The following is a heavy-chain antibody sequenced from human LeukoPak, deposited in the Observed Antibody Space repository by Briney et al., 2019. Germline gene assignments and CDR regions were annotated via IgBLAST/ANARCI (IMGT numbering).Heavy chain of an antibody. Sequence: SETLSLTCTVSGDSITSSNYYWTWIRQPAGKGLEWIGRIYTTGSPSYSPSLKSRVTISVDTSTNQFSLKLTSVSAADTAVYYCAGDRGITTARGVPSWFDPWGQGTLVTVSS. CDR3: AGDRGITTARGVPSWFDP. D-gene: IGHD3-10*01. V-gene: IGHV4-61*02. J-gene: IGHJ5*02. CDR2: IYTTGSP. CDR1: GDSITSSNYY.